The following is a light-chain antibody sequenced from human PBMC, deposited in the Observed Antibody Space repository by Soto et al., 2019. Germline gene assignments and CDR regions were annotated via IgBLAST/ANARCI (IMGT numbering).Light chain of an antibody. V-gene: IGLV2-14*01. Sequence: QSALTQPASVSGSPGQSITISCTGGLGIYNYVSWYQQHPGKVPKLLIYEVSNRPSGISDRFSGSKSGDTASLTISGLQAEDAADYYCSAYTARSTLVFGGGTKLTVL. CDR3: SAYTARSTLV. J-gene: IGLJ3*02. CDR1: LGIYNY. CDR2: EVS.